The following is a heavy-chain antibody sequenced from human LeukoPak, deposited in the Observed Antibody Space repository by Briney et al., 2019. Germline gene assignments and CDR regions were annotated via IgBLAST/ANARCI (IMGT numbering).Heavy chain of an antibody. V-gene: IGHV3-21*01. J-gene: IGHJ5*02. CDR2: ISSTGSSI. D-gene: IGHD1-1*01. CDR3: ARDDVAWNDVHWFDP. Sequence: GGSLRLSCAASGFTFSYYTMSWVRQAPGKGLEWVSSISSTGSSIYYADSVKGLFTISRDNAKNSLYLQMSSLRVEDTAVYYCARDDVAWNDVHWFDPWGQGTLVTVSS. CDR1: GFTFSYYT.